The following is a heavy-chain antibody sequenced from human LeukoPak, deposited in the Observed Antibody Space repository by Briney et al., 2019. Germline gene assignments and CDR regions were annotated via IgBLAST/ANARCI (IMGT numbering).Heavy chain of an antibody. CDR2: IYPGDSDT. V-gene: IGHV5-51*01. CDR1: WSIFTTYW. Sequence: PGAPLQISCEGSWSIFTTYWIGWVRQLPGKGLEWMGIIYPGDSDTRYNPSFQGQVTISADKSISTASLQWSSLKASDTAMYYCARLGTYCGGDCTNWYFDLWGRGTLVTVSS. CDR3: ARLGTYCGGDCTNWYFDL. D-gene: IGHD2-21*02. J-gene: IGHJ2*01.